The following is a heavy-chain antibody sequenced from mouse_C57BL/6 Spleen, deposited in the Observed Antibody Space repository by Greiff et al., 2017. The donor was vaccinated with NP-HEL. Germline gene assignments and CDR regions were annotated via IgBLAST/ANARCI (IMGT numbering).Heavy chain of an antibody. CDR2: INPSTGGT. CDR3: ARQGDYDAFAY. CDR1: GYSFTGYY. Sequence: EVQLQQSGPELVKPGASVKISCKASGYSFTGYYMNWVKQSPEKSLEWIGEINPSTGGTTYNQKFKAKATLTVDKSSSTAYMQLKSLTSEDSAVYYCARQGDYDAFAYWGQGTLVTVSA. D-gene: IGHD2-4*01. V-gene: IGHV1-42*01. J-gene: IGHJ3*01.